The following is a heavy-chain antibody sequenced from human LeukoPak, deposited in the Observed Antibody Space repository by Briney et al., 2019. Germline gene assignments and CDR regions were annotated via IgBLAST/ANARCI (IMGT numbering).Heavy chain of an antibody. D-gene: IGHD4-17*01. Sequence: GASVKVSCKASGGTFSSYAISWVRQAPGQGLEWMGGIIPIFGTANYAQKFQGRVTITADESTSTAYMELSSLRSEDTAVYYCARDHGDYGTFDIWGQGTMVTVSS. CDR3: ARDHGDYGTFDI. J-gene: IGHJ3*02. CDR2: IIPIFGTA. V-gene: IGHV1-69*13. CDR1: GGTFSSYA.